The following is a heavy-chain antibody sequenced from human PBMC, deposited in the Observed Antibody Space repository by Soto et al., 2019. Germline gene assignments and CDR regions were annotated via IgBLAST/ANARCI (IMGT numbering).Heavy chain of an antibody. D-gene: IGHD2-15*01. Sequence: GGSLRLSCAASGFTFDDYGMSWVRQAPGKGLEWVSGISWNGGSTGYADSVKGRFTISRDNAKNSLYLQMNSLRAEDTSLYYCARGCSGGSCYYDYWGQGTLVTVSS. J-gene: IGHJ4*02. CDR1: GFTFDDYG. CDR2: ISWNGGST. CDR3: ARGCSGGSCYYDY. V-gene: IGHV3-20*04.